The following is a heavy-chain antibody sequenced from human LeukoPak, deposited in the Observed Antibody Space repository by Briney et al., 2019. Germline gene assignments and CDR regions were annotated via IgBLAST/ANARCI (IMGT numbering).Heavy chain of an antibody. CDR1: GDSVSSNSAA. Sequence: SQTLSLTCAISGDSVSSNSAAWHWIRQSPSRGLEWLGRTYYRSKWYNDYAVSVKSRININPDTSKNQFSLQLNSVTPEDTAVYYCARDGLVSLTNENDAFDIWGQGTMVTVSS. D-gene: IGHD3-9*01. J-gene: IGHJ3*02. CDR2: TYYRSKWYN. CDR3: ARDGLVSLTNENDAFDI. V-gene: IGHV6-1*01.